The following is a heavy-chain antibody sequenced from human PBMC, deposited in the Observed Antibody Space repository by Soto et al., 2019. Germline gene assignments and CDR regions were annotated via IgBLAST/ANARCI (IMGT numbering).Heavy chain of an antibody. CDR2: INLDGSEK. J-gene: IGHJ6*02. V-gene: IGHV3-7*05. Sequence: EVQLVEAGVGLVQPGGSLRLSCAASGFTFRTYWLSWVLQVPGKGLEWVANINLDGSEKNYVDSVKGRFTISRDNARNSLYLQMSSLRAEDTALYYCARDGSTSWYSYDYHGMDVWGQGTTVTVSS. CDR1: GFTFRTYW. CDR3: ARDGSTSWYSYDYHGMDV. D-gene: IGHD5-18*01.